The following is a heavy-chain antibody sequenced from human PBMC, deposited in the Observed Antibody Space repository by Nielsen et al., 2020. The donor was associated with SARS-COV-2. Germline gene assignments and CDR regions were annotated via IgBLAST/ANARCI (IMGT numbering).Heavy chain of an antibody. CDR2: TSTDGGTT. CDR1: EFTFSSCA. CDR3: ARGKYYYGLDV. Sequence: GESLKISCSASEFTFSSCAMHWVRQAPGRGLEYVSATSTDGGTTYYADSVKGRFTISRESAKNSLFLQMNSLRAGDTAVYYCARGKYYYGLDVWGQGTTVTVSS. J-gene: IGHJ6*02. V-gene: IGHV3-64*04.